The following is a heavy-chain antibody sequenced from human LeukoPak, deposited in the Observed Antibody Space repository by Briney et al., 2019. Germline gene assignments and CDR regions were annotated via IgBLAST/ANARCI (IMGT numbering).Heavy chain of an antibody. V-gene: IGHV4-34*01. CDR1: GGSFSGYY. Sequence: SETLSLTCAVYGGSFSGYYWSWIRQPPGKGLEWIGEINHSGSTNYNPSLKSRVTISVDTSKNQFSLKLSSVTAADTAVYYCAREAYYYDSSGYYYVSWFDPWGQGTLVTVSS. J-gene: IGHJ5*02. CDR2: INHSGST. D-gene: IGHD3-22*01. CDR3: AREAYYYDSSGYYYVSWFDP.